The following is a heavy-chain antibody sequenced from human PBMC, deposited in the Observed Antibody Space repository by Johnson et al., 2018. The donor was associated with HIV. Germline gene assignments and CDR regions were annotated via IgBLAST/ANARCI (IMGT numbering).Heavy chain of an antibody. Sequence: QVQLVESGGGVVQPGRSLRLSCAASGFTFSSYGMHWVRHAPGKGLEWVAVISYDGSNKYYADSVKGRFTISRDNSKNTLYLQMNSLRAEDTAVYYCARDRPYYYGSGDAFDIWGQGTMVTVSS. CDR2: ISYDGSNK. D-gene: IGHD3-10*01. CDR1: GFTFSSYG. V-gene: IGHV3-30*03. J-gene: IGHJ3*02. CDR3: ARDRPYYYGSGDAFDI.